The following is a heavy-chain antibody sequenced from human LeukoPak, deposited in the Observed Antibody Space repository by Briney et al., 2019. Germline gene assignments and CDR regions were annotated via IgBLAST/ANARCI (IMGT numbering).Heavy chain of an antibody. CDR3: ARRLVFVVVPAPLDY. CDR2: INPNSGGT. V-gene: IGHV1-2*02. Sequence: GASVKVSCKASGYTFTGYYMHWVRQAPGQGLEWMGWINPNSGGTNYAQKFQGRVTMTRDTSISTAYMELSRLRSDDTAVYYCARRLVFVVVPAPLDYWGQGTLVTVSS. D-gene: IGHD2-2*01. CDR1: GYTFTGYY. J-gene: IGHJ4*02.